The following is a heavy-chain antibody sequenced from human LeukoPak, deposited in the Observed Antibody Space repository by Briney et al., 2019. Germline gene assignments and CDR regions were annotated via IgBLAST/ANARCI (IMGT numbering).Heavy chain of an antibody. CDR3: ARGRTTVTTWYYYYYYMDV. J-gene: IGHJ6*03. CDR2: AYYRSKWYN. CDR1: GDSVSSNSAA. V-gene: IGHV6-1*01. D-gene: IGHD4-17*01. Sequence: PSQTLSLTCAISGDSVSSNSAAWNWIRQSPSRGLEWLGRAYYRSKWYNDYAVSVKSRMAINPDTSKNQFSLQLNSVTPEDTAVYYCARGRTTVTTWYYYYYYMDVWGKGTTVTVSS.